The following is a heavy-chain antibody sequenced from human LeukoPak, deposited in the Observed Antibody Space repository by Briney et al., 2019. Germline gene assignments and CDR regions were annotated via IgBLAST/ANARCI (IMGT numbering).Heavy chain of an antibody. CDR1: GGSLSTYY. Sequence: PSETLSLTCTVSGGSLSTYYWSWIRQPPGKGLEWIGEINHSGSTNYNPSLKSRVTISVDTSKNQFSLKLSSVTAADTAVYYCARDQRDCSSTSCLTSPWDWGQGTLVTVSS. V-gene: IGHV4-34*01. CDR3: ARDQRDCSSTSCLTSPWD. CDR2: INHSGST. J-gene: IGHJ4*02. D-gene: IGHD2-2*01.